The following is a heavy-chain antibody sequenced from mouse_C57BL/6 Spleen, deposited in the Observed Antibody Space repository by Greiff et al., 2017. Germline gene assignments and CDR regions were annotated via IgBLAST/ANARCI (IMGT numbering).Heavy chain of an antibody. V-gene: IGHV1-61*01. Sequence: QVQLQEPGAELVRPGSSVKLSCKASGYTFTGYWMDWVKQRPGQGLEWIGNIYPSDSETNYNQKFKDKATLTVDKSSSTAYMQLSSLTSEDSDGYYCARMIKGLFYAIDFWGQGTSVTVSS. CDR3: ARMIKGLFYAIDF. J-gene: IGHJ4*01. CDR2: IYPSDSET. D-gene: IGHD2-4*01. CDR1: GYTFTGYW.